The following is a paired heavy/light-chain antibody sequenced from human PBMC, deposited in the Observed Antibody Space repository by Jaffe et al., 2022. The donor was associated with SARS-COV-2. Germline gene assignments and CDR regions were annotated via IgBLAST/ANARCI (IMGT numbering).Light chain of an antibody. J-gene: IGLJ3*02. V-gene: IGLV6-57*02. CDR1: GGNIDSNY. Sequence: NFMLTQPHSMSESPGKTVTISCTGSGGNIDSNYVQWYQQRPGSAPTTVIYDDEQRPSGVPDRFSGSIDSSSNSASLTITGLKTEDEADYYCQSNHGSNWVFGGGTKLIVL. CDR3: QSNHGSNWV. CDR2: DDE.
Heavy chain of an antibody. Sequence: QVQLVQSGSDLKKPGASVKVSCEASGYTFSDFAMNWVRQAPGQGLEWMGWINTNTGRPTYAQGFTGRFAFSLDISVSTAYLEISSLKPEDTAVYYCATKLRYSGSDSLGYWGQGTLVTVSS. CDR2: INTNTGRP. V-gene: IGHV7-4-1*02. J-gene: IGHJ4*02. CDR3: ATKLRYSGSDSLGY. CDR1: GYTFSDFA. D-gene: IGHD5-12*01.